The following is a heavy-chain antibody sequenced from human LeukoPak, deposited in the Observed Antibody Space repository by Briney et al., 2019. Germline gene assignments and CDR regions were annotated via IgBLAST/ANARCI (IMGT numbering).Heavy chain of an antibody. J-gene: IGHJ2*01. CDR1: GGSLSGYY. Sequence: SETLSLTRAVYGGSLSGYYWSWIRQPPGKGLEWIGEIHHGGRTKYHPALKSRVTISVDTPNNQFSLKLSSMTAADTAVYYCARHGDWYFALWGPGTLVTVSS. CDR3: ARHGDWYFAL. V-gene: IGHV4-34*01. D-gene: IGHD3-10*01. CDR2: IHHGGRT.